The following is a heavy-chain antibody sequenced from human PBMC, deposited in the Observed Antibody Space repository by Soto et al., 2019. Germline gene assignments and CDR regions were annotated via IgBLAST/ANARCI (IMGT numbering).Heavy chain of an antibody. V-gene: IGHV1-69*01. CDR1: GGLFSSYA. Sequence: QEQLVQSGAEVKRPGSSVKVSCKDSGGLFSSYAISWVRQAPGQGLEWVGGIIPVFNTPYYAQKFQGRVTISADDSTNTAYMELSSLTSEDTAMYYCARGDSPYVWFNEFWGQGSLVTVSS. CDR3: ARGDSPYVWFNEF. D-gene: IGHD3-22*01. CDR2: IIPVFNTP. J-gene: IGHJ4*02.